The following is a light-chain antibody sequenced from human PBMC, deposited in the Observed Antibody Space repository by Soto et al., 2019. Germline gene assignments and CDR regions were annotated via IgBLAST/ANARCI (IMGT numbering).Light chain of an antibody. Sequence: DIVLTQSAATLSLTPGERATLSCRASQSVSSHLAWYQQKPGQAPRLLIYDASNRATGIPARFGGSGSGTDFTLTISSLEPEDFAVYYCQQRSNWPWTFGQGTKVDIK. V-gene: IGKV3-11*01. CDR2: DAS. CDR1: QSVSSH. CDR3: QQRSNWPWT. J-gene: IGKJ1*01.